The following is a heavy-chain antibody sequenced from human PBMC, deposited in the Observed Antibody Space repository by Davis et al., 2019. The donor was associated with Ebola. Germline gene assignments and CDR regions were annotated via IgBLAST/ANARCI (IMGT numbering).Heavy chain of an antibody. Sequence: MPSETLSLTCTVSGGSISSYYWSWIRQPPGKGLEWIGYIYYSGSTYYNPSLKSRVTISVDTSKNQFSLKLSSVTAADTVVYYCARAAGRYCSGGSCYGGRRVNWFDPWGQGTLVTVSS. D-gene: IGHD2-15*01. J-gene: IGHJ5*02. V-gene: IGHV4-59*12. CDR2: IYYSGST. CDR1: GGSISSYY. CDR3: ARAAGRYCSGGSCYGGRRVNWFDP.